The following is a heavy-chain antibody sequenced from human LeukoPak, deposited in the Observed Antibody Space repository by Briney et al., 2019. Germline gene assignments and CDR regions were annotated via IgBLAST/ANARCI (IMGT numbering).Heavy chain of an antibody. CDR3: ASAIAIPAWALDL. CDR2: IYYSGST. D-gene: IGHD6-13*01. CDR1: GGSIRSYY. J-gene: IGHJ3*01. Sequence: PSETLSLTCTVSGGSIRSYYWSWIRQPPGKGLEWIGYIYYSGSTNYNPSLKSRVTISVDTSKNQLSLKLNSVTAADTAVYYCASAIAIPAWALDLWGQGTVVTVSS. V-gene: IGHV4-59*01.